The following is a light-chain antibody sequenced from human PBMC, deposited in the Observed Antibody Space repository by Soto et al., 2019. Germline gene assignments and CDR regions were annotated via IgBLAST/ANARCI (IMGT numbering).Light chain of an antibody. V-gene: IGKV3-20*01. CDR2: GAS. J-gene: IGKJ4*02. CDR1: QSVSNTS. CDR3: QQYGSPRT. Sequence: DIVFTQTPSIRSLSPRERATLSCRASQSVSNTSFAWYQQKPGQSPRLLTYGASSMATGIPEWCAGRCGGADITLISSMLEPEDAAVYCWQQYGSPRTFGGGTKVDIK.